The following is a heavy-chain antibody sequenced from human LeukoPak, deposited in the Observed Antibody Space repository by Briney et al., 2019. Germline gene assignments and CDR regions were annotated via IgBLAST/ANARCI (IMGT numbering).Heavy chain of an antibody. CDR3: ARCSTSCRNWFDP. V-gene: IGHV3-11*04. J-gene: IGHJ5*02. CDR1: GFTFSDYY. CDR2: ISSSGSTI. D-gene: IGHD2-2*01. Sequence: PGGSLRLSCAASGFTFSDYYMSWIRQAPGKGLEWVSYISSSGSTIYYADSVKGRFTISRDNAKNSLYLQMNSLRAEDTAVYYCARCSTSCRNWFDPWGQGTLVTVSS.